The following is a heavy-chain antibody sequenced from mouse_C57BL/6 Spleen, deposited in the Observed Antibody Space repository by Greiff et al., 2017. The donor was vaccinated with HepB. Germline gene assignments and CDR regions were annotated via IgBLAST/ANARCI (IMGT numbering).Heavy chain of an antibody. CDR1: GYTFTSYW. CDR3: ARSGDYEAMDY. D-gene: IGHD4-1*01. Sequence: QVQLQQSGAELVKPGASVKMSCKASGYTFTSYWITWVKQRPGQGLEWIGDIYPGSGSTNYNEKFKSKATLTVDTSSSTAYMQLSSLTSEDSAVYYCARSGDYEAMDYWGQGTSVTVSS. V-gene: IGHV1-55*01. CDR2: IYPGSGST. J-gene: IGHJ4*01.